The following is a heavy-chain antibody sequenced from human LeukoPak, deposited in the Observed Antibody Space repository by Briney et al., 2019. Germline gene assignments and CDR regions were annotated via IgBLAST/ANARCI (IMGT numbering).Heavy chain of an antibody. D-gene: IGHD6-6*01. J-gene: IGHJ6*03. CDR1: GCSFTSYW. CDR2: IYPGVSDT. Sequence: GESLKISCKGSGCSFTSYWIGGGRQMPGKGLEWMGSIYPGVSDTRYSPSFQGQVTISADESISTAYLQWSSLKASHTAMYFCESLAARDRYYYMDVWGKGTTVTVPS. CDR3: ESLAARDRYYYMDV. V-gene: IGHV5-51*01.